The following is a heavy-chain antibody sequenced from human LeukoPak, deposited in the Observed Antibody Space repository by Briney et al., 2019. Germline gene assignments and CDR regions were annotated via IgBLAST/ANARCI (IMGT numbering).Heavy chain of an antibody. Sequence: GESLKISCKGSGYSFTSYWIGWVRQMPGKGLEWMWIIYPGDSDTRYSPSFQGQVTISADKSISSAYLQWSSLKASDTAMYYCARHYGSGSYHAIRNYYYYYMDVWGKGTTVTVSS. CDR1: GYSFTSYW. J-gene: IGHJ6*03. CDR2: IYPGDSDT. V-gene: IGHV5-51*01. CDR3: ARHYGSGSYHAIRNYYYYYMDV. D-gene: IGHD3-10*01.